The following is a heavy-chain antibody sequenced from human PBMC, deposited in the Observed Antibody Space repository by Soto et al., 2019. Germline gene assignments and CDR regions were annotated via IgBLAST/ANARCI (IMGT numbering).Heavy chain of an antibody. J-gene: IGHJ5*02. V-gene: IGHV1-8*02. CDR1: GYTFTSYC. D-gene: IGHD4-17*01. Sequence: ASVKVSCKASGYTFTSYCISWVRQAPGQGLEWMGWMNPNSGNTGYVQKFQGRVTMTRDTSISTAYMELSSLRSEDTALYFCARGVKYGAYSRWFDPWGQGTLVTVSS. CDR2: MNPNSGNT. CDR3: ARGVKYGAYSRWFDP.